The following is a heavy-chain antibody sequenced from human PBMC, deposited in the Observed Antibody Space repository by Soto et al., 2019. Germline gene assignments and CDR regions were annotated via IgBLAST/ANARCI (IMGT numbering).Heavy chain of an antibody. CDR1: GYSFTHYV. CDR2: IGAGNGKT. J-gene: IGHJ4*02. CDR3: ARDDSGFSGSHYIDYFNY. Sequence: ASVKVSCKASGYSFTHYVIHWVRQAPGQRLEWMGWIGAGNGKTNVSQKFQGRVTFTKDTSASTVYMQLSSLTSEDTAVYYCARDDSGFSGSHYIDYFNYWGQGALVTVSS. D-gene: IGHD1-26*01. V-gene: IGHV1-3*01.